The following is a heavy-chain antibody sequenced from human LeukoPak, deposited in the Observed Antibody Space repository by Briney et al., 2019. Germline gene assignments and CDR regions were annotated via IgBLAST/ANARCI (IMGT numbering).Heavy chain of an antibody. D-gene: IGHD6-19*01. CDR1: RFTVIRNY. V-gene: IGHV3-53*01. J-gene: IGHJ4*02. Sequence: PGGSLRLSCAASRFTVIRNYMSRDRQAPGKGLEWATVIYSGGSTYYADSVKGRFTISRDNSKNTLYLQMNSLRAEDTAVYYCARDGTKYSSGYWGQGTLVTVSS. CDR3: ARDGTKYSSGY. CDR2: IYSGGST.